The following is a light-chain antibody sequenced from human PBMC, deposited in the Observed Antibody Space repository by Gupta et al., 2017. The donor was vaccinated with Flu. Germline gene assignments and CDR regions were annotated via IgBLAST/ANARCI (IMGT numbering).Light chain of an antibody. CDR1: QSISSW. V-gene: IGKV1-5*03. CDR2: KAS. Sequence: DIQMTQSPSTLSASVGDRVTITCRASQSISSWLAWYQQKPGKAPKLLIYKASSLESGVPSRFSGSGSGTEFTLTISSLQPDDSATYYCQQYNSYPFTFGPGTKVDIK. CDR3: QQYNSYPFT. J-gene: IGKJ3*01.